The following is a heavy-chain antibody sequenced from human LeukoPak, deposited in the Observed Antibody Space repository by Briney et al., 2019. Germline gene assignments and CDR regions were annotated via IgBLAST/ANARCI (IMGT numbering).Heavy chain of an antibody. CDR1: GYTFTGYY. CDR3: ARGIVPAAISPGVWFDP. V-gene: IGHV1-2*02. J-gene: IGHJ5*02. CDR2: INPNSGGT. Sequence: ASVKVSCKASGYTFTGYYMHWVRQAPGQGLEWIGWINPNSGGTNYAQKFQGRVTMTRDTSISTAYMELSRLRSDDTAVYYCARGIVPAAISPGVWFDPWGQGTLVTVSS. D-gene: IGHD2-2*01.